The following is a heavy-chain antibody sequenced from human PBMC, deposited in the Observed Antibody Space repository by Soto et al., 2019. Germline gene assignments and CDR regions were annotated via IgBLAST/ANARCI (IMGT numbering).Heavy chain of an antibody. V-gene: IGHV3-7*01. D-gene: IGHD6-13*01. Sequence: QPGGSLRLSCAASGFTFSSYWMSWVRQAPGKGLEWVANIKQDGSEKYYVDSVKGRFTISRDNAKNSLYLQMNSLRAEDTAVYYCARYGRSSIAAPNYSRPGYYMDVWGKGTTVTVSS. J-gene: IGHJ6*03. CDR3: ARYGRSSIAAPNYSRPGYYMDV. CDR1: GFTFSSYW. CDR2: IKQDGSEK.